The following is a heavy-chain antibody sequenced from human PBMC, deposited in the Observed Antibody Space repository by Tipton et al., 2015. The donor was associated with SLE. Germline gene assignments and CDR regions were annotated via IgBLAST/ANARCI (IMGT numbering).Heavy chain of an antibody. D-gene: IGHD6-13*01. CDR3: AKDSGSSWYSGWFDP. CDR2: IRYDGTNK. Sequence: SLRLSCAASGFTFDNYGMHWVRQAPGKGLEWVAFIRYDGTNKYYADSLKGRFTISRDNSKNILYLQMNSLRADDTAVYYCAKDSGSSWYSGWFDPWGQGNLVTVSS. J-gene: IGHJ5*02. CDR1: GFTFDNYG. V-gene: IGHV3-30*02.